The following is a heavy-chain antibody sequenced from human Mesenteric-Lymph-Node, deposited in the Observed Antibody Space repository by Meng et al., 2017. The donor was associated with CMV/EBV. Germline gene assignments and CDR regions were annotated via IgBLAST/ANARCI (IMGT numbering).Heavy chain of an antibody. CDR3: AKNQAGASIYFDN. Sequence: GGSLRLSCAASGFTFSSYGMNWVRQAPGKGLEWVSYISYSSATIYYTDSVKGRFTISRDNAENSLYLQMNSLRAEDTAVYYCAKNQAGASIYFDNWGQGTLVTVSS. V-gene: IGHV3-48*04. CDR1: GFTFSSYG. CDR2: ISYSSATI. J-gene: IGHJ4*02. D-gene: IGHD1-26*01.